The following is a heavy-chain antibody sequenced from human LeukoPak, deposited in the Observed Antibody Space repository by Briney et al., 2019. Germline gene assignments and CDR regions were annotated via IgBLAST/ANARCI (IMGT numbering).Heavy chain of an antibody. D-gene: IGHD1-26*01. CDR1: GYTFTGYY. CDR3: ARRGIGGSYNYYYYGMDV. CDR2: INPNSGGT. Sequence: ASVKVSCKASGYTFTGYYLHWVRQAPGQGLEWMGWINPNSGGTNYAQKFQGRVTMTRDTSISTAYMELSRLRSDDTAMYYCARRGIGGSYNYYYYGMDVWGQGTTVTVSS. J-gene: IGHJ6*02. V-gene: IGHV1-2*02.